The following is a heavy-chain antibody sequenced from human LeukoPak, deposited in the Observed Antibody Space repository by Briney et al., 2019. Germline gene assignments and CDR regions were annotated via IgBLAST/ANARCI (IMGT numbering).Heavy chain of an antibody. D-gene: IGHD3-3*01. CDR1: GFTFSNNW. CDR3: ARSGPYDFWSGSSYYYYYMDV. V-gene: IGHV3-7*03. Sequence: PGGSLRLSCAASGFTFSNNWMTWVRQAPGKGLEWVASVKKDASEKYYVDSVKGRFTISRDNAKNSLYLQMNSLRSEDTAVYYCARSGPYDFWSGSSYYYYYMDVWGKGTTVTVSS. J-gene: IGHJ6*03. CDR2: VKKDASEK.